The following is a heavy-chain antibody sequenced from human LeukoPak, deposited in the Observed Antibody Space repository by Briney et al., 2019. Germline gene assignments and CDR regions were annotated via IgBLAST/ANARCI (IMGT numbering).Heavy chain of an antibody. D-gene: IGHD3-22*01. Sequence: GSLSLSCAASGFTFTSYAMNWVRQAPGKGLEWVSVISASGATTDYADSVKGRFTISRDNSKNTLYLQMNSLRAEDTAVYYCTKGSYYDNSGRAYFDYWGQGTLVTVSS. V-gene: IGHV3-23*01. CDR2: ISASGATT. CDR1: GFTFTSYA. CDR3: TKGSYYDNSGRAYFDY. J-gene: IGHJ4*02.